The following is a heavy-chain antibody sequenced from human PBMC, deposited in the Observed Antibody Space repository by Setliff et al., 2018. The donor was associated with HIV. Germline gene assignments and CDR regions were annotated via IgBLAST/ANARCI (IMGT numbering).Heavy chain of an antibody. CDR3: ARAVTMVRGVITYYFDY. Sequence: SETLSLTCTVSGGSISSGDYYWSWIRQPPGKGLEWIGNIYDSESTYYNPSLKSRVTISVDTSKNQFSLKLSSVTAADTAVYYCARAVTMVRGVITYYFDYWGQGTLVTVSS. J-gene: IGHJ4*02. CDR1: GGSISSGDYY. D-gene: IGHD3-10*01. CDR2: IYDSEST. V-gene: IGHV4-30-4*08.